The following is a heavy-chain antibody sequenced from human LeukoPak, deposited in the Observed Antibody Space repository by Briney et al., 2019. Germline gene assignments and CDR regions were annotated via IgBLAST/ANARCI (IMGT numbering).Heavy chain of an antibody. J-gene: IGHJ4*02. CDR1: GYTFSAYN. CDR2: INPNSGGT. CDR3: ASIPDFSGWSVDY. V-gene: IGHV1-2*02. D-gene: IGHD6-19*01. Sequence: ASVKVSCKASGYTFSAYNMHWVRQAPGQGLEWMGWINPNSGGTNYAQKFQGRVTMTRDTSISTAYMELSRLRSDDTAVYYCASIPDFSGWSVDYWGQGTLVTVSS.